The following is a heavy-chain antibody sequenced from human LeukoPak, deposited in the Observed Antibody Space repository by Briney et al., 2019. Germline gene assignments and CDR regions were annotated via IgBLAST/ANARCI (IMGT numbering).Heavy chain of an antibody. CDR1: GGTFSSYA. Sequence: SVKVSCKASGGTFSSYAISWARQAPGQGLEWMGRIIPIFGIANYAQKFQGRVTITADKSTSTAYMELSSLRSEDTAVYYCAGWEGGNSGYYFDYWGQGTLVTVSS. J-gene: IGHJ4*02. D-gene: IGHD4-23*01. CDR3: AGWEGGNSGYYFDY. V-gene: IGHV1-69*04. CDR2: IIPIFGIA.